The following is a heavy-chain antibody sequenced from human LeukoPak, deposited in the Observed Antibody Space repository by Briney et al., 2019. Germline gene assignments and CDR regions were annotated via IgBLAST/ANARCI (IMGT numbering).Heavy chain of an antibody. V-gene: IGHV1-46*01. CDR3: ARDLTGYSSSWFSVDAFDI. CDR1: GYTFTSYY. Sequence: GASVKVSCKASGYTFTSYYMHWVRQAPGQGLEWMGIINPSGGSTSYAQKFQGRVTMTRDTSTSTVYMELSSLRSEDTAVYYCARDLTGYSSSWFSVDAFDIWGQGTMVTVSS. D-gene: IGHD6-13*01. J-gene: IGHJ3*02. CDR2: INPSGGST.